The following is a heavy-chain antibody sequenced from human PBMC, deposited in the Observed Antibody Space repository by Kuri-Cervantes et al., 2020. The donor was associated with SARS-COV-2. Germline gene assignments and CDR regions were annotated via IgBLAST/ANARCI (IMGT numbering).Heavy chain of an antibody. D-gene: IGHD6-13*01. CDR1: GFTFSSYS. J-gene: IGHJ4*02. V-gene: IGHV3-21*01. CDR3: ARSAACAFDY. CDR2: ISSSSSYI. Sequence: GGSLRLSCAASGFTFSSYSMNWVRQAPGKGLEWVSSISSSSSYIYYADSLKGRFTISRDNPKNSLCLQMNRLRAEDTAVYYCARSAACAFDYWGQGTLVTVSS.